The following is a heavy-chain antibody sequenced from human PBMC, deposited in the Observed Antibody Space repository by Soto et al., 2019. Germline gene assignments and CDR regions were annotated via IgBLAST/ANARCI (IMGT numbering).Heavy chain of an antibody. J-gene: IGHJ4*02. CDR1: VGSFSFYD. CDR3: ARGTDYSKIGYFDY. Sequence: AETLSLSCAVYVGSFSFYDWSWIRPPPVKGLEWIGEINHSGSTNYNPSLKSRVTISVDTSKNQFSLKLSSVTAADTAVYYCARGTDYSKIGYFDYWGQGTLVTSPQ. CDR2: INHSGST. D-gene: IGHD4-4*01. V-gene: IGHV4-34*01.